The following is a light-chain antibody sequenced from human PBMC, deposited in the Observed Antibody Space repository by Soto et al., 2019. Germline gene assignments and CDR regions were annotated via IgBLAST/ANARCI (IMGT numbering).Light chain of an antibody. V-gene: IGKV1-39*01. CDR2: GAS. Sequence: GDRLTIPWRASERISDYLAWYQQKPGKAPKLLINGASSLQSGVPSLFSGSGSGTDFTLTISSLKHEDFATDYCQQNYSTTKTFGQGTKVDIK. CDR3: QQNYSTTKT. CDR1: ERISDY. J-gene: IGKJ1*01.